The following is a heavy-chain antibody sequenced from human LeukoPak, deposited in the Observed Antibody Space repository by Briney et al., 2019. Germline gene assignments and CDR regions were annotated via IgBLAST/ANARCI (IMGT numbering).Heavy chain of an antibody. J-gene: IGHJ4*02. CDR1: GFTFSSYG. Sequence: GGSLRLSCAASGFTFSSYGMHWVRQAPGKGLEWVAFIRYDGSNKYYADSVKGRFTISRDNSKNTLYLQMNSLGAEDTAVYYCAKDILDWGPSHFDYWGQGTLVTVSS. D-gene: IGHD3-9*01. V-gene: IGHV3-30*02. CDR2: IRYDGSNK. CDR3: AKDILDWGPSHFDY.